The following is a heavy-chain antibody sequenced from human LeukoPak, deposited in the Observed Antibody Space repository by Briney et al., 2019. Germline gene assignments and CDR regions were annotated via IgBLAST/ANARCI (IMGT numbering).Heavy chain of an antibody. Sequence: TPGGSLRLSCAASGFTFSDYYMSWIRQAPGKGLEWVSYISSSGSTIYYADSVKGRFAISRDNAKNSLYLQMNSLRAEDTAVYYCAKDPYSAFGESTNWFDPWGQGTLVTVSS. CDR3: AKDPYSAFGESTNWFDP. V-gene: IGHV3-11*01. CDR1: GFTFSDYY. CDR2: ISSSGSTI. D-gene: IGHD3-10*01. J-gene: IGHJ5*02.